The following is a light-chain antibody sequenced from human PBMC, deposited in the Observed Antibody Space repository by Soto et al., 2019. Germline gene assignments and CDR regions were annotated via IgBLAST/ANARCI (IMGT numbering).Light chain of an antibody. CDR2: GTS. V-gene: IGKV3-20*01. Sequence: EIVLTQSPGTLSLSPGERATLSCRASQSVSISYLAWYQQKPGQAPRLLIYGTSSRATGIPDTFSGRGSATDFTLTISRLEPEDFAVYFCQQYGSSPITFGQGTRLEIK. CDR3: QQYGSSPIT. CDR1: QSVSISY. J-gene: IGKJ5*01.